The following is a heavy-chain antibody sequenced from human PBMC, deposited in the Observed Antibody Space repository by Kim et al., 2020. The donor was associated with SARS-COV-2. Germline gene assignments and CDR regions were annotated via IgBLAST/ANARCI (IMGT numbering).Heavy chain of an antibody. CDR3: ARELTVTTYYYYGMDV. V-gene: IGHV1-69*13. J-gene: IGHJ6*02. CDR1: GGTFSSYA. D-gene: IGHD4-17*01. Sequence: SVKVSCKASGGTFSSYAISWVRQAPGQGLEWMGGIIPIFGTANYAQKFHGRVTITADESTSTAYMELSSLRSEDTAVYYCARELTVTTYYYYGMDVWGQWTTVTVSS. CDR2: IIPIFGTA.